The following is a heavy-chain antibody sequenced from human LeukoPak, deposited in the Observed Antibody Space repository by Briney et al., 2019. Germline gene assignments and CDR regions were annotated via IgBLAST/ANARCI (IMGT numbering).Heavy chain of an antibody. D-gene: IGHD2-2*01. Sequence: GASVKVSCKASGYTFTSYYMHWVRQAPGQGLEWMGWISAYNGNTNYAQKLQGRVTMTTDTSTSTAYMELRSLRSDDTAVYYCARDQDIVVVPAYYYYYMDVWGKGTTVTVSS. J-gene: IGHJ6*03. CDR1: GYTFTSYY. V-gene: IGHV1-18*04. CDR2: ISAYNGNT. CDR3: ARDQDIVVVPAYYYYYMDV.